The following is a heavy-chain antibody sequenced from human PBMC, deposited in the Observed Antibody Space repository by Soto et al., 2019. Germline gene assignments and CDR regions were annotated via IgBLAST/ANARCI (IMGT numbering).Heavy chain of an antibody. J-gene: IGHJ4*02. CDR1: GYTFNIYG. V-gene: IGHV1-18*01. CDR2: ISAYNRYT. D-gene: IGHD3-22*01. CDR3: ARTFYDDASGYPSDY. Sequence: QVQLVQSGAEVKKPGASVKVSCKASGYTFNIYGINWVRQAPGQGLEWMGWISAYNRYTDYAQKFQGRVTLTTDTSTNTAHMELRSLRVDDTAVYYCARTFYDDASGYPSDYWGQGTLITVSS.